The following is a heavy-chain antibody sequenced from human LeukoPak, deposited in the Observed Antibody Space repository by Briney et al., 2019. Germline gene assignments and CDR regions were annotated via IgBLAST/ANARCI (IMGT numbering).Heavy chain of an antibody. Sequence: SETLSLTCTVSGGSISSGGYYWSWIRQHPGKGLEWIGYIYYSGSTYYNPSLKSRVTISVDTSKNQFSLKLSSVTAADTAVYYCARGPKMAHEDYWGQGTLVTVSS. CDR1: GGSISSGGYY. CDR2: IYYSGST. D-gene: IGHD5-24*01. V-gene: IGHV4-31*03. CDR3: ARGPKMAHEDY. J-gene: IGHJ4*02.